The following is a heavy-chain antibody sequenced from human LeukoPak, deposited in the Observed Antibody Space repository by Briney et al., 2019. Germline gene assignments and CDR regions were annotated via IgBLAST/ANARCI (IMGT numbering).Heavy chain of an antibody. CDR2: ISGSGGST. V-gene: IGHV3-23*01. CDR1: GFTFSSYA. Sequence: GGSLRLSCAASGFTFSSYAMSWVRQAPGKGLEWVSAISGSGGSTYYADSVKGRFTISRDNSKNTLYLQMNSLRAEDTAVYYCAKVGIAAVAAPYFDYWGQGTVVTVSS. CDR3: AKVGIAAVAAPYFDY. D-gene: IGHD6-19*01. J-gene: IGHJ4*02.